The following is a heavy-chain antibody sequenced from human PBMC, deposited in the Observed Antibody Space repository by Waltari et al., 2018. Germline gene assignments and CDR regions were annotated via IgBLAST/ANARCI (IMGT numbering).Heavy chain of an antibody. CDR3: ARARITIFGVVNPFDP. J-gene: IGHJ5*02. D-gene: IGHD3-3*01. V-gene: IGHV4-34*01. CDR2: INHSGST. CDR1: GGSFRGYY. Sequence: QVQLQQWGAGLLKPSATLSLTCAVYGGSFRGYYWSWIRQHPGKGLEWIGEINHSGSTNYNPSLKSRVTISVDTSKNQFSLKLSSVTAADTAVYYCARARITIFGVVNPFDPWGQGTLVTVSS.